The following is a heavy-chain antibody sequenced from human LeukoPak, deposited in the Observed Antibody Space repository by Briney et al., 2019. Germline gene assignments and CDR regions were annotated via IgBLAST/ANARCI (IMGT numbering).Heavy chain of an antibody. V-gene: IGHV3-30*03. CDR1: GFTFSSYG. Sequence: GRSLRLSCAASGFTFSSYGMHWVRQAPGKGLEWVAVISYDGSNKYYADSVKGRFTISRDNSKNTLYLQMNSLRAEDTAVYYCARDRSGSYQGAFDIWGQGTMVTVSS. J-gene: IGHJ3*02. D-gene: IGHD1-26*01. CDR2: ISYDGSNK. CDR3: ARDRSGSYQGAFDI.